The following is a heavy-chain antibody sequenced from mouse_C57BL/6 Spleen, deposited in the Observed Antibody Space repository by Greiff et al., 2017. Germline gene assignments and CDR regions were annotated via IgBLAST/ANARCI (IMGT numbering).Heavy chain of an antibody. V-gene: IGHV1-82*01. D-gene: IGHD1-1*01. CDR1: GYAFSSSW. Sequence: QVQLQQSGSELVKPGASVKISCKASGYAFSSSWMNWVKQRPGKGLEWIGRIYPGDGDTNYNGKFKGKATLTADKSSSTAYMQLSSLTSEDSAVYFCARTAVVAPFFDYWGQGTTLTVSS. J-gene: IGHJ2*01. CDR2: IYPGDGDT. CDR3: ARTAVVAPFFDY.